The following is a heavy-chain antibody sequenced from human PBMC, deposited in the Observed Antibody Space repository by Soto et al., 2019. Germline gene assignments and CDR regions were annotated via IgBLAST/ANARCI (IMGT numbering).Heavy chain of an antibody. V-gene: IGHV4-59*01. J-gene: IGHJ6*02. CDR1: GGSITSSY. CDR2: IYDTGICGYTPST. CDR3: ARGEDAFFYYGLDV. Sequence: CETLSLTCTVSGGSITSSYWSWIRRPPGKGLEWIAYIYDTGICGYTPSTSYNPSLKSRVTMSVDTSKSQFSLKLTSVTAADTAVYYCARGEDAFFYYGLDVWGQGITVTVSS.